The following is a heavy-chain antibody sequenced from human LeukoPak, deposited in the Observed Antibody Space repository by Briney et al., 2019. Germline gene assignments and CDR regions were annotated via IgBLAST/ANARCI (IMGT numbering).Heavy chain of an antibody. CDR3: ARDMTATYYYYMDV. J-gene: IGHJ6*03. D-gene: IGHD3-16*01. Sequence: ASVKVSCKASGYTFTSYDINWVRQATGQGLEWMGWMNPNSGNTGYAQKFQGRVTMTRNTSMSTAYMELSSLRSEDTAVYYCARDMTATYYYYMDVWGKGTTVTVSS. CDR2: MNPNSGNT. V-gene: IGHV1-8*01. CDR1: GYTFTSYD.